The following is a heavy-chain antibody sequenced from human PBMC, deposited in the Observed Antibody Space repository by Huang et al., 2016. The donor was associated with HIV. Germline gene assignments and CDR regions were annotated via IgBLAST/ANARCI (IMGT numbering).Heavy chain of an antibody. D-gene: IGHD6-13*01. CDR3: AKGGSAAAVLDF. CDR1: GFTFSSYG. J-gene: IGHJ4*02. Sequence: QVQLVASGGGVVQPGRSLSISCAASGFTFSSYGMHGVRQAPGKGLEWVAVISYDAKTKYYADSVKGRFSISRDNSKTTVYLQLNSLRVEDTAVYYCAKGGSAAAVLDFWGQGTLVTVSS. CDR2: ISYDAKTK. V-gene: IGHV3-30*18.